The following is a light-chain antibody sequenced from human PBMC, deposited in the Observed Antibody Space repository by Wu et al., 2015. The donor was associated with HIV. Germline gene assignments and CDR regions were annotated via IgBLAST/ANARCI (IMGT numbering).Light chain of an antibody. J-gene: IGKJ2*03. CDR2: GAS. CDR3: QQYDSSRS. CDR1: QSISTSY. Sequence: EIVLTQSPGTLSLSPGERATLSCRASQSISTSYLAWYQQKPGQAPRLLIYGASNRATGIPDRFSGSGSGTDFTLTISRLEPEDFAVYYCQQYDSSRSFGRGPSWRSN. V-gene: IGKV3-20*01.